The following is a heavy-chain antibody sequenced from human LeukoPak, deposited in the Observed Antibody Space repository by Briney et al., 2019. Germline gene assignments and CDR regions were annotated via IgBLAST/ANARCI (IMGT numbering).Heavy chain of an antibody. CDR3: ARGRGEIFGINVFYYYYMDV. Sequence: RGASVKVSCKASGYTFSGYGISWVRQAPGQGLEWMGWISVYNGKTKYAQKFQGRVTMTTDTSTSTAYMELRSLRSDDTAVYYCARGRGEIFGINVFYYYYMDVWGKGTTVTVSS. CDR2: ISVYNGKT. V-gene: IGHV1-18*01. CDR1: GYTFSGYG. D-gene: IGHD3-3*01. J-gene: IGHJ6*03.